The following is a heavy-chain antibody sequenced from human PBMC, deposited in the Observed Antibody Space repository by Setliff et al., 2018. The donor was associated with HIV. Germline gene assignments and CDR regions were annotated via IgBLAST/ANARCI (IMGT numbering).Heavy chain of an antibody. Sequence: ASVKVSCKASGYTFSDYYMHWVRQASGQGLEWMGWINPNSGGTNYAQKFQGRVNMTRDTSISTTYMELSRLRSDDTAVYYRARDPGYKSTWYGVFDIWGQGTMVTVSS. CDR2: INPNSGGT. D-gene: IGHD6-13*01. CDR1: GYTFSDYY. J-gene: IGHJ3*02. V-gene: IGHV1-2*02. CDR3: ARDPGYKSTWYGVFDI.